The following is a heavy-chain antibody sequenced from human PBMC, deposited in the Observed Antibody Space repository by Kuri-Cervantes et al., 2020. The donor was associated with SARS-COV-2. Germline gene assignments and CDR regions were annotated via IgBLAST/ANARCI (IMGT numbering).Heavy chain of an antibody. V-gene: IGHV3-9*01. CDR3: AKDSPSWIYYFDY. CDR1: GFTFDDYA. J-gene: IGHJ4*02. CDR2: ISWNSGSI. Sequence: GGSLRLSCAASGFTFDDYAMHWVRQASGKGLEWVSGISWNSGSIGYADSVKGRFTISRDSSKNTLYLQMNSLRAEDTAVYYCAKDSPSWIYYFDYWGQGTLVTVSS. D-gene: IGHD2-2*03.